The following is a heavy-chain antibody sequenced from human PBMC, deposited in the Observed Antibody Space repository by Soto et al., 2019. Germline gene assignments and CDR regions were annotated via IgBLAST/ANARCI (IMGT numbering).Heavy chain of an antibody. CDR3: ARSHYFDSGTYACDV. D-gene: IGHD3-10*01. J-gene: IGHJ3*01. CDR2: INSGGSTT. CDR1: GFTFSTHW. V-gene: IGHV3-74*01. Sequence: EVQLVESGGGLVQPGGSLRLSCAASGFTFSTHWMHWVRQAPGKGLVWVSRINSGGSTTNYADSVKGRFTISRDNAKNTLYLQMNSLSAEDTAVYFCARSHYFDSGTYACDVWGQGTLVTVSS.